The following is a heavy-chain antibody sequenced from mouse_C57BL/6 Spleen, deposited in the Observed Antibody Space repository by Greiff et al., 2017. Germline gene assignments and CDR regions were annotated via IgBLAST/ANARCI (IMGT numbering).Heavy chain of an antibody. D-gene: IGHD2-1*01. CDR1: GFTFSSYA. Sequence: EVKLVESGEGLVKPGGSLKLSCAASGFTFSSYAMSWVRQTLEKRLEWVAYISSGGDYIYYADTVKGRFTISRDNARNTLYLQMSSLKSEDTAMYYCTRGGNLDWYFDVWGTGTTVTVSS. CDR2: ISSGGDYI. J-gene: IGHJ1*03. CDR3: TRGGNLDWYFDV. V-gene: IGHV5-9-1*02.